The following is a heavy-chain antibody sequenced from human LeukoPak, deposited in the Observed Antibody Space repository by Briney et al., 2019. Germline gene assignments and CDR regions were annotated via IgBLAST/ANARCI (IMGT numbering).Heavy chain of an antibody. V-gene: IGHV3-23*01. J-gene: IGHJ4*02. CDR2: ISASGGST. Sequence: PGGSLRLSCAASGFTFSKYVMSWVRQAPGKGLEWVSVISASGGSTYYADSVKGRFTISRANPTNTLYLQMHSLRVEDTAVYYCAKFSPSNLDYWGQGTLVTVSS. CDR1: GFTFSKYV. D-gene: IGHD2-2*01. CDR3: AKFSPSNLDY.